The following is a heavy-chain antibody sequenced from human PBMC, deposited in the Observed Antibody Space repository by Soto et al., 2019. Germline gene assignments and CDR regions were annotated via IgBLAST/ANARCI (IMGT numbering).Heavy chain of an antibody. CDR2: SYSGGRT. V-gene: IGHV3-53*04. J-gene: IGHJ3*02. D-gene: IGHD5-12*01. Sequence: EVQLVESGGGLVQPGGSLRLSCAASGFTVSSNYMSWVRQAPGKGLEWGSVSYSGGRTYYADSVKGRFTISIHNSKNTLYLQMNSLRAEDTAVYYCAGDHSGYVGSYAFDMWGQGTRVTVSS. CDR1: GFTVSSNY. CDR3: AGDHSGYVGSYAFDM.